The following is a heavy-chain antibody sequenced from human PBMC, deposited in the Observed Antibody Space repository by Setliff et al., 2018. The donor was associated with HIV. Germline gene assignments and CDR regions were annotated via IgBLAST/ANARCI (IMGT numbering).Heavy chain of an antibody. D-gene: IGHD5-12*01. J-gene: IGHJ3*01. CDR2: IVYSGTT. V-gene: IGHV4-39*01. CDR1: GGSIIINDYY. CDR3: VRSGYSGHFDV. Sequence: SETLSLTCTVSGGSIIINDYYWGWIRQSPGKGLEWIGSIVYSGTTYYNVSLESRVIISVDTSKNQFSLKLSSVTAADTAVYYCVRSGYSGHFDVWGQGTMVTVSS.